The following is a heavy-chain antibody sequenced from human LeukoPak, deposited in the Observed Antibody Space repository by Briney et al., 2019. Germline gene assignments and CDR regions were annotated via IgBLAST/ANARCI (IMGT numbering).Heavy chain of an antibody. CDR2: ISWNSGSI. D-gene: IGHD3-22*01. CDR3: AKGRGVVVTYYFDY. Sequence: GGSLRLSCAASGFTFDDYAMHWVRHAPGKGLEWVSGISWNSGSIGYADSVKGRFTISRDNAKNSLYLQMNSLRAEDTALYYCAKGRGVVVTYYFDYWGQGTLVTVSS. CDR1: GFTFDDYA. V-gene: IGHV3-9*01. J-gene: IGHJ4*02.